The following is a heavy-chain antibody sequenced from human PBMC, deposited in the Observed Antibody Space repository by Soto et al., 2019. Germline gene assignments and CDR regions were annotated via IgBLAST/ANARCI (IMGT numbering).Heavy chain of an antibody. CDR2: IIPIFGTT. CDR3: AKSPDPYSSSNYYYYGMDV. D-gene: IGHD6-6*01. V-gene: IGHV1-69*15. Sequence: QVQLVQSGAEVKKPGSSVKVSCKASGGTFSSYAITWVRQAPGQGLEWMGRIIPIFGTTNYAQKFQGRVTITADESTSTAYMDQSSLRSDDTAVYYCAKSPDPYSSSNYYYYGMDVWGQGTTVTVSS. J-gene: IGHJ6*02. CDR1: GGTFSSYA.